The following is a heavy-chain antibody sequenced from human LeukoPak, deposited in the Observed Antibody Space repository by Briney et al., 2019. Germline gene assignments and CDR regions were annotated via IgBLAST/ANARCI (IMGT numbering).Heavy chain of an antibody. J-gene: IGHJ6*02. V-gene: IGHV1-8*01. Sequence: ASVKVSCKASGYTFTSYDINWGRQATGQGLEWMGWMNPNSGNTGYAQKFQGRVTMTRNTSISTAYMELSSLRSEDTAVYYCARVSTIFGVVIPYYYYGMDVWGQGTTVTVSS. CDR2: MNPNSGNT. D-gene: IGHD3-3*01. CDR3: ARVSTIFGVVIPYYYYGMDV. CDR1: GYTFTSYD.